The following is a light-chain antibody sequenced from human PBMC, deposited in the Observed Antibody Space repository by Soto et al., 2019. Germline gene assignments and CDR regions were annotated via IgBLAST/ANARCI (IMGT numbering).Light chain of an antibody. CDR1: QSVSSY. V-gene: IGKV3-11*01. CDR2: DAS. CDR3: QQYNNWWT. Sequence: EIVLTQSPATLSLSPGERATLSCRASQSVSSYLAWYQQKPGQAPRLLIYDASNRATGIPARFSGSGSGTEFTLTITSLQSEEFAVYYCQQYNNWWTFGQGTKGEI. J-gene: IGKJ1*01.